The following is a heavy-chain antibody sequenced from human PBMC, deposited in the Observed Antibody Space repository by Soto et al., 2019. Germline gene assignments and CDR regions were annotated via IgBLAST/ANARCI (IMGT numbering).Heavy chain of an antibody. V-gene: IGHV4-34*01. CDR3: ASRPRRLRQSNDAFDI. J-gene: IGHJ3*02. CDR2: INHSGST. Sequence: SETLSLTCAVYGGAFSGYYWSGIRQPPGKGREWIGEINHSGSTNYNPSLKSRVTISVDTSKNQFSLKLSAVTAADTAVYYCASRPRRLRQSNDAFDIWGQGTMVTVSS. CDR1: GGAFSGYY. D-gene: IGHD4-17*01.